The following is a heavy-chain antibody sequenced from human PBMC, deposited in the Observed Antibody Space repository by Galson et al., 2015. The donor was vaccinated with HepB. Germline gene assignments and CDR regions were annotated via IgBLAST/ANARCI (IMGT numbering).Heavy chain of an antibody. CDR2: INHSGST. CDR1: GGSFSGYY. CDR3: ARAAVATRHLKTDAFDI. Sequence: SETLSLTCAVYGGSFSGYYWSWIRQPPGKGLEWIGEINHSGSTNYNPSLKSRVTISVDTSKNQFSLKLSSVTAADTAVYYCARAAVATRHLKTDAFDIWGQGTMVTVSS. J-gene: IGHJ3*02. V-gene: IGHV4-34*01.